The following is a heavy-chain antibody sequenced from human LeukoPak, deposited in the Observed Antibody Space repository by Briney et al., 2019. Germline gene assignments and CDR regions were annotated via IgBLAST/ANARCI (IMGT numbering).Heavy chain of an antibody. J-gene: IGHJ4*02. V-gene: IGHV4-28*03. CDR3: ARVVVRGVTPMYFDY. D-gene: IGHD3-10*01. CDR1: GYSISSVNW. Sequence: NPSETLSLTCAVSGYSISSVNWWGWIRQPPGKGLEWIGYVYYTGSTYYNPSLKSRVTMSVDTSKNQFSLKLSSVTAVDTAVYYCARVVVRGVTPMYFDYWGQGTLVTVSS. CDR2: VYYTGST.